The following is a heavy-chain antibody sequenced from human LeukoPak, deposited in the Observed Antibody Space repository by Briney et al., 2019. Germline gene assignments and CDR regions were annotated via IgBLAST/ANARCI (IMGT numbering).Heavy chain of an antibody. D-gene: IGHD3-3*01. Sequence: GRSLRLSCAASGFTFSSYGMHWVRQAPGKGLEWVAVISYDGSNKYYADSVKGRFTISRDNSKNTLYLQMNGLRAEDTAVYCCAKDSRPILRFHYYYGMDVWGQGTTVTVSS. J-gene: IGHJ6*02. V-gene: IGHV3-30*18. CDR2: ISYDGSNK. CDR1: GFTFSSYG. CDR3: AKDSRPILRFHYYYGMDV.